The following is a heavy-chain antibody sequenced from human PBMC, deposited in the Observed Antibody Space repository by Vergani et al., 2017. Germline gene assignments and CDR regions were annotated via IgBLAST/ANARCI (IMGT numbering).Heavy chain of an antibody. CDR3: AKDLGTSSGGGWFNP. Sequence: EVQLEESGGGLVLPGRSLRLSCVASGFTSAGYAMHWVRQAPGTGLEWVSGISWNSNSIGDADSVTGRFTISRDNAKNSLYLQMISLRAEDTALYYCAKDLGTSSGGGWFNPWGQGTLVTVSS. J-gene: IGHJ5*02. V-gene: IGHV3-9*02. D-gene: IGHD6-6*01. CDR1: GFTSAGYA. CDR2: ISWNSNSI.